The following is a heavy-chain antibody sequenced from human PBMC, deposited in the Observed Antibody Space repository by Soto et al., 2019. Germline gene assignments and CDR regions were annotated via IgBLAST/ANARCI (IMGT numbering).Heavy chain of an antibody. J-gene: IGHJ4*02. V-gene: IGHV3-9*01. CDR1: GFTFANCG. CDR3: VQGRYPTPATPLAH. CDR2: ISWDSSTI. Sequence: EVQLVESGGGLVQPGRSLRLSCAASGFTFANCGMHWVRQAPGKGLEWVAGISWDSSTIGYADSVKCLVIISRDDAQNSLYLQLDSLRGEDTALYYCVQGRYPTPATPLAHWGPGTQGSDSS. D-gene: IGHD2-15*01.